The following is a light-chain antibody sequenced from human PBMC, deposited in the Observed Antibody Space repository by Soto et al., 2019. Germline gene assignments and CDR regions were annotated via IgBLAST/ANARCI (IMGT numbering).Light chain of an antibody. CDR2: GAS. CDR1: QSVNSN. CDR3: QQHNSWPPV. J-gene: IGKJ2*01. V-gene: IGKV3-15*01. Sequence: EIVMTQSPATLSVSPGERATLSCRASQSVNSNLAWYQQKPGHSPRLLIYGASTRVTGITATFSGTGSGTEFTLTISSLQSEDFAIYYCQQHNSWPPVFGQGTKLEIK.